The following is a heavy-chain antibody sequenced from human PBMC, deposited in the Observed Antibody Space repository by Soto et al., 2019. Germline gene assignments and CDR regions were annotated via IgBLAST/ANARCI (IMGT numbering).Heavy chain of an antibody. Sequence: GGSLRLSCAASGFTFSSYAMSWVRQAPGKGLEWVSTISGSGDNAYYADSVKGRFTISRDNSKNTLYLQMNSLRAEDTAVYYCAKDRTVTTPLNYFDYWGQRTLVTVSS. CDR2: ISGSGDNA. D-gene: IGHD4-17*01. J-gene: IGHJ4*02. CDR3: AKDRTVTTPLNYFDY. V-gene: IGHV3-23*01. CDR1: GFTFSSYA.